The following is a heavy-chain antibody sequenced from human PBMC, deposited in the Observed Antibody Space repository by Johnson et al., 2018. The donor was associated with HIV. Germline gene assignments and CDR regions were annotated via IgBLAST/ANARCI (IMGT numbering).Heavy chain of an antibody. D-gene: IGHD5-18*01. Sequence: QVQLVESGGGVVQPGKSLRLSCAASGFTFSNYGMHWVRQAPGKGLEWVAVISYDGGHGYYAEFVRGRFTISRDNSENTVYLQMDSLRAGDTAIYYCARDGRDLVTRGSFDVWGQGTVVTVSS. V-gene: IGHV3-30*03. CDR3: ARDGRDLVTRGSFDV. CDR1: GFTFSNYG. J-gene: IGHJ3*01. CDR2: ISYDGGHG.